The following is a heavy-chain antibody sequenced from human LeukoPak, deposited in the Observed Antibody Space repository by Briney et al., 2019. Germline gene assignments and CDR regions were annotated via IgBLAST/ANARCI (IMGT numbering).Heavy chain of an antibody. CDR1: GYIFTSYW. V-gene: IGHV5-10-1*01. CDR2: IDPTDSYT. J-gene: IGHJ4*02. D-gene: IGHD6-6*01. CDR3: ARRGRSSSNFDF. Sequence: GESLKISCKGSGYIFTSYWITWVRQMPGKGLEWMGMIDPTDSYTNYSPSFQGHVTIPTDKSISTAYLQRSSLKASDTAIYYCARRGRSSSNFDFWGQGTLVTVSS.